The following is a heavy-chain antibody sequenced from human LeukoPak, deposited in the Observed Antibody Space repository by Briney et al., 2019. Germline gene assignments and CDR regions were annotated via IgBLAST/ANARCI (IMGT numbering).Heavy chain of an antibody. CDR1: GFTFSSYS. V-gene: IGHV3-21*01. J-gene: IGHJ3*02. D-gene: IGHD6-13*01. CDR2: ISSSSSYI. CDR3: ARSYASSSLDAFDI. Sequence: GGSLRLSCAASGFTFSSYSMNWVRQAPGKGLEWVSSISSSSSYIHYADSVKGRFTISRDNAKNSLYLQMNSLRAEDTAVYYCARSYASSSLDAFDIWGQGTMVTVSS.